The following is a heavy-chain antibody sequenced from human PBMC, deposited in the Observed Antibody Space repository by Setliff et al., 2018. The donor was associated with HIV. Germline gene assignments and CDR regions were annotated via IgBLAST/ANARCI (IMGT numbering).Heavy chain of an antibody. D-gene: IGHD2-2*01. CDR2: INKKTDGATT. J-gene: IGHJ6*03. Sequence: SWARQAPGKGLEWIGHINKKTDGATTLYAAPVNGRFNISRDDSKSIAYLQMNSLKTEDTAIYYCTRGDIVVVPATGYYYYYIDVWGKGTTVTV. V-gene: IGHV3-15*01. CDR3: TRGDIVVVPATGYYYYYIDV.